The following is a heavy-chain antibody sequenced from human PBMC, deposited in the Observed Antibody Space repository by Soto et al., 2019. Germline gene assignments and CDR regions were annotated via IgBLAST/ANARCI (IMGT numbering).Heavy chain of an antibody. CDR1: GYTLTELS. D-gene: IGHD4-17*01. J-gene: IGHJ5*02. CDR3: ATDNPTHAYGDYEWLVP. CDR2: FDPEDGET. V-gene: IGHV1-24*01. Sequence: ASVKVSCKVSGYTLTELSMHWVRQAPGKGLEWMGGFDPEDGETIYAQKFQGRVTMTEDTSTDTAYMELSSLRSEDTAVYYCATDNPTHAYGDYEWLVPWGQGTLVTVSP.